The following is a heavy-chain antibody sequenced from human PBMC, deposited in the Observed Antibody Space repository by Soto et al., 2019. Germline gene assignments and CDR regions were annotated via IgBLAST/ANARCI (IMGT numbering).Heavy chain of an antibody. J-gene: IGHJ6*02. CDR2: IYYSGST. CDR3: ARDNSRHPDRYYYGSGSYYPSFDMDV. Sequence: SETLSLTCTVSGGSISSGGYYWSWIRQHPGKGLEWIGYIYYSGSTYYNPSLKSRVTISVDTSKNQFSLKLSSVTAADTAVYYCARDNSRHPDRYYYGSGSYYPSFDMDVWGQGTTVTVSS. D-gene: IGHD3-10*01. CDR1: GGSISSGGYY. V-gene: IGHV4-31*03.